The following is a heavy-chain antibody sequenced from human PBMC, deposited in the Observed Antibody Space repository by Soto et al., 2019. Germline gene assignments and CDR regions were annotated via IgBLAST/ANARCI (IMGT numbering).Heavy chain of an antibody. J-gene: IGHJ4*02. Sequence: GGSLRLSCEASGFNFSSYGIHWVRQAPGKGLEWVAAISDDGTNKYTADSVKGRFTISRDNSRNTVYLQVNSLRIEDTAVYYCARRLTTTVTAMGYWGQGTPVTVSS. V-gene: IGHV3-30*19. CDR3: ARRLTTTVTAMGY. CDR2: ISDDGTNK. D-gene: IGHD2-21*02. CDR1: GFNFSSYG.